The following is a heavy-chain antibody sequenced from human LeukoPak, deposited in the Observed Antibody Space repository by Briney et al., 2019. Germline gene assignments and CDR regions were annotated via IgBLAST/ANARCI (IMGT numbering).Heavy chain of an antibody. V-gene: IGHV4-59*01. CDR1: GGSISSYS. J-gene: IGHJ3*02. CDR2: IFYSVRT. CDR3: ARGGYYYDKSGYWRAIDI. Sequence: SETLSLTCTVPGGSISSYSRSWIRQPPGEGLGWIGYIFYSVRTNYNPSRKSRVTISVDTSKNQSSLKLSSVTAADTAVYYCARGGYYYDKSGYWRAIDIWGQGTMVTVSS. D-gene: IGHD3-22*01.